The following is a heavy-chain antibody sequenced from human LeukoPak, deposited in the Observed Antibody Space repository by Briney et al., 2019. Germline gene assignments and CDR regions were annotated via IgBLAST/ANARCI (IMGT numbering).Heavy chain of an antibody. Sequence: PGGSLRLSCAVSGFTFSSYWMHWVRQVPGKGLVWFSRINTDGSSTSYADSVKGRFTTSRDNAKSTLYLQMNSLRAEDTAVYYCTRVGYCATTSCRTAFDIWGQGTVVTVSS. CDR3: TRVGYCATTSCRTAFDI. J-gene: IGHJ3*02. CDR2: INTDGSST. V-gene: IGHV3-74*01. CDR1: GFTFSSYW. D-gene: IGHD2-2*01.